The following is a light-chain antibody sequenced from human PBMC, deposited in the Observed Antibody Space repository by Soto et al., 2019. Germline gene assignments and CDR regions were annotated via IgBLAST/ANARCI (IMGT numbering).Light chain of an antibody. CDR2: GAF. CDR3: QQYHNWVT. V-gene: IGKV3D-15*01. CDR1: ESVGSH. J-gene: IGKJ4*01. Sequence: EIVMTQSPGTLSAFPGESVTLSCGASESVGSHLAWYQQKPGQSPRLLIYGAFTRATGVPARFSASGSGTDFTLTISSLQSEDFAVYYCQQYHNWVTFGGGTKVDIK.